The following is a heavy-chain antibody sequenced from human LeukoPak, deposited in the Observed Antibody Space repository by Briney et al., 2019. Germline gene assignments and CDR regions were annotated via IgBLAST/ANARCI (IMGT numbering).Heavy chain of an antibody. V-gene: IGHV1-18*01. Sequence: ASVKVSCKASGYTFTNYVISWVRQAPGQGLEWMGFISAYNGNKNYAEKFQGRVTMTTDTSANTADMELRSLGPDDTAIYYCARSTAXATLFYDSWGQGTLVTVSS. CDR2: ISAYNGNK. CDR1: GYTFTNYV. CDR3: ARSTAXATLFYDS. D-gene: IGHD1-26*01. J-gene: IGHJ4*02.